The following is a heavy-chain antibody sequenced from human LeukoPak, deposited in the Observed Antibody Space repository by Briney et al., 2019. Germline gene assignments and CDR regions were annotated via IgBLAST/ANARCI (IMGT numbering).Heavy chain of an antibody. J-gene: IGHJ5*02. V-gene: IGHV1-2*06. CDR1: RYTFTGYY. CDR2: INPNSGGT. CDR3: AKEITMIVVALYP. D-gene: IGHD3-22*01. Sequence: ASVKVSCKASRYTFTGYYMHWVRQAPGQGLEWMGRINPNSGGTNYAQKFQGRVTMTRDTSISTAYMELSRLRSDDTAVYYCAKEITMIVVALYPWGQGTLVTVSS.